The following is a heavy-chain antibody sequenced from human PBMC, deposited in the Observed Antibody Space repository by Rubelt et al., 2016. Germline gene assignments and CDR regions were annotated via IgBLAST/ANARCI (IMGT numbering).Heavy chain of an antibody. CDR3: ARASTDCWSGSSNP. Sequence: QVQLVQSGGEMKKPGASVKVSCKTSGYTFSTYAISWVRQAPGQGLEWMGRINPHSGVTNYAQKFQGRVTMTRDTSINTAYMELSSLTSDDTAVYYCARASTDCWSGSSNPWGQGVLVTVAS. V-gene: IGHV1-2*06. D-gene: IGHD3-3*01. J-gene: IGHJ5*02. CDR1: GYTFSTYA. CDR2: INPHSGVT.